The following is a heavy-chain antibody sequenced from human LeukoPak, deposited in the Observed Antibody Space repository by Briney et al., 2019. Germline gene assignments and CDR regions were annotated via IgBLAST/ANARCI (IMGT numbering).Heavy chain of an antibody. CDR2: THDHGST. CDR1: GGSVSSSGHF. V-gene: IGHV4-61*08. Sequence: KPSETLSLTCTVSGGSVSSSGHFWNWVRQTPGKGLEWIGYTHDHGSTNYNPSLKSRVTIPVDTSKNQFSLKLSSVTAADTAVYYCARRTGGASFDYWGQGTLVTVSS. CDR3: ARRTGGASFDY. J-gene: IGHJ4*02. D-gene: IGHD1-1*01.